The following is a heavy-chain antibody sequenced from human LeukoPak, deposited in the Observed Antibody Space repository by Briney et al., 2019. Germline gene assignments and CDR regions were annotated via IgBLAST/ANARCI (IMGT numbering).Heavy chain of an antibody. Sequence: ASVKVSCKASGYTFIHYGISWVRQAPGQGLEWMGWISTYDGDTNYAQNLQGRVTMTTDTSTSTAYMEVRSLTSDDTAVYYCAKPHFDYWGQGALVTVSS. CDR3: AKPHFDY. CDR1: GYTFIHYG. J-gene: IGHJ4*02. V-gene: IGHV1-18*01. CDR2: ISTYDGDT.